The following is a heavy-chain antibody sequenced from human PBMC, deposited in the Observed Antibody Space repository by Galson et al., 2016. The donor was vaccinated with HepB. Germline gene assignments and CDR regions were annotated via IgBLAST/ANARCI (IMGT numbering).Heavy chain of an antibody. Sequence: SLRLSCAASGFTFNNYAMNWVRQAPGKGLEWVSSISSSSTYIHYEDSVKGRFTISRDNAKNSLYLQMNSLRAEDTAVYYCARDTEDYRMDYWGQGTLVTVSS. CDR3: ARDTEDYRMDY. CDR1: GFTFNNYA. J-gene: IGHJ4*02. D-gene: IGHD4-11*01. CDR2: ISSSSTYI. V-gene: IGHV3-21*01.